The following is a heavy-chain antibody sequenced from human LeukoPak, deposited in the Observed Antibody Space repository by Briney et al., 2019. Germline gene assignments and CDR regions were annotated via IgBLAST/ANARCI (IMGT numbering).Heavy chain of an antibody. Sequence: SVKVSCKASGGTFSSYAISWVRQAPGQGLEWMGGIIPIFGTANYAQKFQGKVTITADESTSTAYMELSSLRSEDTATYYCARGWDYDSGGRPTAYVYWGQGTLVTVSS. CDR1: GGTFSSYA. D-gene: IGHD3-22*01. CDR3: ARGWDYDSGGRPTAYVY. J-gene: IGHJ4*02. V-gene: IGHV1-69*13. CDR2: IIPIFGTA.